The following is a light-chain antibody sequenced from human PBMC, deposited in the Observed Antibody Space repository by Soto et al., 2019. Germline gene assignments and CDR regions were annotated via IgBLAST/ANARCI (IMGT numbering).Light chain of an antibody. CDR2: AAS. Sequence: DIQMTQSPSSLSASVGDRVTITCRASRGISNYLAWYQQKPGKVPKLLIFAASTLQSGVPSRFSGSGSGTAFTLTINSLQPEDVATYYCQKYNSAPPYTFGQGTKLEIK. CDR3: QKYNSAPPYT. J-gene: IGKJ2*01. V-gene: IGKV1-27*01. CDR1: RGISNY.